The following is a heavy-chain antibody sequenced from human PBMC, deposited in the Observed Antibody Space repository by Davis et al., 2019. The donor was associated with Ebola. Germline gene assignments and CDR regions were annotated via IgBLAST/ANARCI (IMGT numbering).Heavy chain of an antibody. V-gene: IGHV3-7*03. CDR3: ARAEYYYYGMDV. CDR1: GFTFSSYG. J-gene: IGHJ6*02. CDR2: IKQDGSEK. Sequence: GSLRLSCAASGFTFSSYGMHWVRQAPGKGLEWVANIKQDGSEKYYVDSVRGRFTISRHNSKNTLYLQMNSLRAEDTAVYYCARAEYYYYGMDVWGQGTTVTVSS.